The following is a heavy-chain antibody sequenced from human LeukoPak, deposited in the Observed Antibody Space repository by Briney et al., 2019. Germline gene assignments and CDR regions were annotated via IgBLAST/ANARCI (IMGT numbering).Heavy chain of an antibody. Sequence: GGSLRPSCAASGFTFSSHWMSWVRQAPGKGLEWVANIKQDGSEKYYVDSVKGRFTISRDNSKNTLCLQMNSLRAEDTAVYYCAKAPFTAAAGTFDYWGQGTLVTVSS. CDR2: IKQDGSEK. V-gene: IGHV3-7*01. J-gene: IGHJ4*02. CDR3: AKAPFTAAAGTFDY. D-gene: IGHD6-13*01. CDR1: GFTFSSHW.